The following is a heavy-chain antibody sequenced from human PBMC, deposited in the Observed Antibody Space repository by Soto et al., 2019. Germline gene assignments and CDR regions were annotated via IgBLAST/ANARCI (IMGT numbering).Heavy chain of an antibody. CDR1: GGSFSGYY. CDR3: ARVRDWFDP. V-gene: IGHV4-34*01. CDR2: IDHSGYT. J-gene: IGHJ5*02. D-gene: IGHD3-3*01. Sequence: SETLSLTCAVYGGSFSGYYWNWIRQPPGKGLEWIGEIDHSGYTNYNPSLKSRVTISVDTSKNQFSLRLTSVTAADTAAYYCARVRDWFDPWGQGTLVTVSS.